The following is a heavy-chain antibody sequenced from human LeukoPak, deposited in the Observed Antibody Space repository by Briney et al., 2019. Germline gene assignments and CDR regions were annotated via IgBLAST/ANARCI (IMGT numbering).Heavy chain of an antibody. CDR1: GFTFSSYG. D-gene: IGHD2-15*01. CDR2: ISYDGSNK. J-gene: IGHJ4*02. V-gene: IGHV3-30*18. CDR3: AKGGYCSGGSCYPLDY. Sequence: PGGSLRLSCAASGFTFSSYGMHWVRQAPGKGLEWVAVISYDGSNKYYVDSVKGRFTISRDNSKNTLYLQMNSLRAEDTAVYYCAKGGYCSGGSCYPLDYWGQGTLVTVSS.